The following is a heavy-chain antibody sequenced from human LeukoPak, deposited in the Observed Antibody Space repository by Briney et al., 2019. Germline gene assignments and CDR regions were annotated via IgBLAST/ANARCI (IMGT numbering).Heavy chain of an antibody. CDR3: ARDLAGLVG. CDR2: INHSGGT. CDR1: GGSFSGYY. D-gene: IGHD1-26*01. Sequence: PSETLSLTCAVYGGSFSGYYWSWIRQPPGKGLEWIGEINHSGGTNYNPSLKSRVTISVDTSKNQFSLKLSSVTAADTAVYYCARDLAGLVGWGQGTLVTVSS. V-gene: IGHV4-34*01. J-gene: IGHJ4*02.